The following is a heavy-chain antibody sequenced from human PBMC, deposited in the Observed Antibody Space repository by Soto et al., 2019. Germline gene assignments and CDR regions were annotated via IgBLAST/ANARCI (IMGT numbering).Heavy chain of an antibody. D-gene: IGHD2-8*02. Sequence: QGQLVRSGAEVKKPGASVKVSCKASGFMFSSYGIIWVRQAPGQVIEWMGCISAQNGDTNYVQKLQGRVSITTDTSKSTAYMEMRSLRSDHTAVYYCATALNYCPAGNSYRFDPWGQGTLVTVSS. CDR3: ATALNYCPAGNSYRFDP. J-gene: IGHJ5*02. V-gene: IGHV1-18*01. CDR2: ISAQNGDT. CDR1: GFMFSSYG.